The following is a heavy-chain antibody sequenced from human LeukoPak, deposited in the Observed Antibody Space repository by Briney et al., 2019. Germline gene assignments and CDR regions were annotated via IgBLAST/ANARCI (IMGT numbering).Heavy chain of an antibody. CDR3: ATRGYYYDSSGYY. CDR2: IYSGGST. D-gene: IGHD3-22*01. Sequence: PXGSLRLSCAASGFTVSSNYMSWVRQAPGKGLEWVSVIYSGGSTYYADSVKGRFTISRDNSKNTLYLQMNSLRAEDTAVYYCATRGYYYDSSGYYWGQGTLVTVSS. J-gene: IGHJ4*02. V-gene: IGHV3-66*01. CDR1: GFTVSSNY.